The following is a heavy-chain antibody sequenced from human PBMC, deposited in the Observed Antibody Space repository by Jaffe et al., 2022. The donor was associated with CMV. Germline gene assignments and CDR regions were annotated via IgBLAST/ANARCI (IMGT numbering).Heavy chain of an antibody. CDR1: GFTFGDYS. J-gene: IGHJ4*02. CDR2: VRNQAYSETA. CDR3: ARDSYTNSWYPYYFDY. Sequence: DVQLVESGGGLVEPGRSLRLSCTTSGFTFGDYSMHWFRQPPGKGLEWVGFVRNQAYSETADYAASVKGRFTISRDDSKSISYLHMNSLKTEDTAVYYCARDSYTNSWYPYYFDYWGQGTLVTVSS. D-gene: IGHD6-13*01. V-gene: IGHV3-49*03.